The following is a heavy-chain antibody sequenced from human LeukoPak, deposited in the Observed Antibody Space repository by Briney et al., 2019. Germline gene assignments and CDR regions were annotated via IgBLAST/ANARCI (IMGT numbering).Heavy chain of an antibody. CDR3: ARARPLVATKRGDLNY. Sequence: GASVKVSCKASGYTFTGYYMHWVRQAPGQGLEWMGWINPNSGGTNYAQKFQGRVTMTRDTSISTAYMELSRLRSDDTAVYYCARARPLVATKRGDLNYWGRGTLVTVSS. V-gene: IGHV1-2*02. CDR1: GYTFTGYY. J-gene: IGHJ4*02. CDR2: INPNSGGT. D-gene: IGHD5-12*01.